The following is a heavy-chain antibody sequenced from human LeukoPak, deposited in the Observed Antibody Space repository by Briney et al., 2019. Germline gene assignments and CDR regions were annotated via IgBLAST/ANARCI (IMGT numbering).Heavy chain of an antibody. CDR2: INPSGGST. CDR1: GYTFTSYY. Sequence: ASVKVSCKASGYTFTSYYMHWVRQAPGQGLEWMGIINPSGGSTSYAQKFQGRVTMTRDTSTSTVYMELSSLRSEDTAVYYCARDGAPDGKRGYLDYWGQGTLVTVSS. D-gene: IGHD3-3*01. J-gene: IGHJ4*02. V-gene: IGHV1-46*01. CDR3: ARDGAPDGKRGYLDY.